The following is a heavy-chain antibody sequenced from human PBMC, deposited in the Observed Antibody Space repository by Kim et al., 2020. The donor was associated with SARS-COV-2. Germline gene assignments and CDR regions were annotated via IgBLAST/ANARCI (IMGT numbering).Heavy chain of an antibody. CDR3: AREQGASVTYYFDY. CDR2: ISYDGRNK. Sequence: GGSLRLSCAASRFTFSSYAMHWVRQAPGKGLEWVAVISYDGRNKHYADSVKGRFTISRDNSKNTLYLQMNSLRTEDTAVYYCAREQGASVTYYFDYWGQG. D-gene: IGHD4-17*01. CDR1: RFTFSSYA. J-gene: IGHJ4*02. V-gene: IGHV3-30*04.